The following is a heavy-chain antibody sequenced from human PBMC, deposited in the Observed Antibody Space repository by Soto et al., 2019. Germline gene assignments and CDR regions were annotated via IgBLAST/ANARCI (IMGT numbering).Heavy chain of an antibody. CDR2: IYSGGYT. D-gene: IGHD2-2*01. CDR1: GFTVSNNY. Sequence: EVQLVESGGGLIQPGGSLRLSCAVSGFTVSNNYMSWVRQAPGKGLEGVSVIYSGGYTAYGDSVKGRFTISRDNSKNTQNLQTNSLRPADAGVYSGATQPGGGGYWGQGTLVTVSS. CDR3: ATQPGGGGY. V-gene: IGHV3-53*01. J-gene: IGHJ4*02.